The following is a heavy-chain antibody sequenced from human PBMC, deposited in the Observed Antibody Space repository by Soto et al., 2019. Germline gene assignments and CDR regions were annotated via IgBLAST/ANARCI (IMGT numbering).Heavy chain of an antibody. D-gene: IGHD3-10*01. J-gene: IGHJ6*02. Sequence: SETLSLTCAVSGGSISTSNWWSWVRQPPGKGLEWIGEVYHSGSTNYNPSFKSRVAMSVDKSKNQFSLKLNSVTAADTALYYCVRQGFGELHGLVDVWGQGITVTVSS. CDR2: VYHSGST. CDR3: VRQGFGELHGLVDV. CDR1: GGSISTSNW. V-gene: IGHV4-4*02.